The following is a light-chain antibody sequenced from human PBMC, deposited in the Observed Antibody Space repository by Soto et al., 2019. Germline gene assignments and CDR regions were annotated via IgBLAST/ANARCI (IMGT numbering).Light chain of an antibody. V-gene: IGKV1-5*01. Sequence: DIQMTQSPSTLSASVGDRVTITCRASQSISSWLAWYQQKPGKAPKLLIYDASSLKSGVPSRFSGSGSGTEFTLNISSLQPDDFATYYCQQYNSYPWTFGQGTKVEIK. CDR2: DAS. CDR1: QSISSW. CDR3: QQYNSYPWT. J-gene: IGKJ1*01.